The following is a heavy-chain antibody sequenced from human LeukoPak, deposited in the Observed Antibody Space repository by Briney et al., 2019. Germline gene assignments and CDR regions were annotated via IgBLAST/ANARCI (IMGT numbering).Heavy chain of an antibody. CDR2: INPNSGGT. CDR3: ARAGDIVVVSAFDI. V-gene: IGHV1-2*02. CDR1: GYTFTGYY. D-gene: IGHD2-2*01. J-gene: IGHJ3*02. Sequence: ASVKVSCKASGYTFTGYYMHWVRQAPGQGLEWMGWINPNSGGTNYAQKFQGRVTMTRDTSISTAYMELSRLRSDDTAVYYCARAGDIVVVSAFDIWGQGTMVTVSS.